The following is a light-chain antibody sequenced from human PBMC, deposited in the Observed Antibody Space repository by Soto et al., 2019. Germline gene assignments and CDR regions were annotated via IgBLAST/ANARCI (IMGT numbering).Light chain of an antibody. CDR2: GAS. V-gene: IGKV3-15*01. CDR1: QGIGNT. Sequence: EIVITQSPATLSVSPGEGATLSCRASQGIGNTLAWYQQKPGQTPRLLIYGASIRATGVPARFSGSGSGTDFTLTINSLQSEDFAVYYCQQRSNWPMYTFGQGTKLEIK. CDR3: QQRSNWPMYT. J-gene: IGKJ2*01.